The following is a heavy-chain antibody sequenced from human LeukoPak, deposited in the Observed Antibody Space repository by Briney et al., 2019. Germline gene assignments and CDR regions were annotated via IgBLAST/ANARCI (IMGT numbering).Heavy chain of an antibody. J-gene: IGHJ2*01. CDR2: ISGNSGSI. Sequence: GGSLRLSCAASGFTFDDYAMHWVRQAPGKGLEWVSGISGNSGSIGYADSVKGRFTISRDNAKNSLYLQMNSLRAEDTALYYCAKDIFGSPNWYFDLWGRGTLVTVSS. V-gene: IGHV3-9*01. CDR1: GFTFDDYA. D-gene: IGHD2-15*01. CDR3: AKDIFGSPNWYFDL.